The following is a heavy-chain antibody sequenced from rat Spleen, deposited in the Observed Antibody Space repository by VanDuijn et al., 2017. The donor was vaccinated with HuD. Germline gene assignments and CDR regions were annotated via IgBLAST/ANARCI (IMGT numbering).Heavy chain of an antibody. J-gene: IGHJ2*01. CDR2: INYDGSST. CDR3: ARQGTTVAPFDY. CDR1: GFTLSDYY. D-gene: IGHD1-8*01. V-gene: IGHV5-29*01. Sequence: EVQLVESGGGLVQPGRSLKLSCAASGFTLSDYYMAWVRQAPTKGLEWVATINYDGSSTYYRDSVKGRFTISRDNAKSTLYLQMNSLRSEDTATYYCARQGTTVAPFDYWGQGVMVTVSS.